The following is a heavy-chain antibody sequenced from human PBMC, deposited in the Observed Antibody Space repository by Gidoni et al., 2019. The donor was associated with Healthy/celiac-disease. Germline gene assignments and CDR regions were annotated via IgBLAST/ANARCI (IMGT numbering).Heavy chain of an antibody. V-gene: IGHV3-48*03. CDR2: ISSSGITI. CDR1: GFTFSSYE. Sequence: EVQLVESGGGLVQPGGSMRLSCAASGFTFSSYELNWVRQAPGKALEWVSYISSSGITIYYADSVKGRFTISRDNAKNSLYLQMNSLRAEDTAVYYCAIIDYSSSWYRYYYGMDVWGQGTTVTVSS. J-gene: IGHJ6*02. CDR3: AIIDYSSSWYRYYYGMDV. D-gene: IGHD6-13*01.